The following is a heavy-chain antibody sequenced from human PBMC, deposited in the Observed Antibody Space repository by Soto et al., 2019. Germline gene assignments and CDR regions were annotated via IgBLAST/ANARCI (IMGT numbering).Heavy chain of an antibody. D-gene: IGHD2-15*01. CDR3: AKEEYCGGGTCYVDH. V-gene: IGHV3-23*01. CDR1: GFTFSSYA. J-gene: IGHJ4*02. Sequence: GGSLRLSCAASGFTFSSYAMSWARQAPGKGLERVSYISTSGGTTYYADSVKGRFTISRDNSKNTLYLQMNSLRADDTAVYYCAKEEYCGGGTCYVDHWGQGTLVTVSS. CDR2: ISTSGGTT.